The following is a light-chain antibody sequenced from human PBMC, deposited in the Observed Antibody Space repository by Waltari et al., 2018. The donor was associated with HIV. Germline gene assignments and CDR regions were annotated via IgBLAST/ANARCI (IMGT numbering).Light chain of an antibody. J-gene: IGLJ3*02. Sequence: SYELTQPPSVSVSPGQTARLTCSGYALPNQYAYWYQQKPGQAPIMMIYKDSERPSGIPERFSGSSSGTTVTLTISGVQAEDEADYYCQSADSSGTYWVFGGGTKLTVL. CDR3: QSADSSGTYWV. V-gene: IGLV3-25*03. CDR2: KDS. CDR1: ALPNQY.